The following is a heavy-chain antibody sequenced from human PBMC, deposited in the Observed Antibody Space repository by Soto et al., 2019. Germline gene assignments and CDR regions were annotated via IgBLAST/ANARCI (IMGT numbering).Heavy chain of an antibody. D-gene: IGHD3-10*01. J-gene: IGHJ5*02. CDR3: ARDLGVYYDSANNNWFDP. CDR1: GYTFTSYG. Sequence: QVQLVQSGAEVKKPGASVKVSCKASGYTFTSYGISWVRQAPGQGLEWMGWISAYNGNTNYAQKLQGRVTMTTDTXTXTXXMELRSLRSDDTAVYYCARDLGVYYDSANNNWFDPWGQGTLVTVSS. V-gene: IGHV1-18*01. CDR2: ISAYNGNT.